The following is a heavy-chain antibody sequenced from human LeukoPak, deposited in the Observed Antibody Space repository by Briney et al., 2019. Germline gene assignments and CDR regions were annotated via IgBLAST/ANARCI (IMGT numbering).Heavy chain of an antibody. J-gene: IGHJ4*02. CDR2: INPNSGGT. V-gene: IGHV1-2*02. CDR1: GYTFTGYY. Sequence: ASVKVSCKASGYTFTGYYIHWVRQAPGQGLEWMGWINPNSGGTKYSQKFQGRVTMTRDTSISTAYMELSRLRSDDTAVYYCASASVDTTLVLFHWGQGTLVTVSS. D-gene: IGHD5-18*01. CDR3: ASASVDTTLVLFH.